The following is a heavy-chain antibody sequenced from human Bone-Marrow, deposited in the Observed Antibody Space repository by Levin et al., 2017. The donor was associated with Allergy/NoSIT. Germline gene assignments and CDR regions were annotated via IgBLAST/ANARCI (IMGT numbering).Heavy chain of an antibody. V-gene: IGHV1-24*01. CDR2: FDPEDGET. D-gene: IGHD1-1*01. Sequence: GESLKISCKVSGYTLSKLSMHWVRQAPGKGLEWMGGFDPEDGETIYAETFQDRLSMTEDTSADTAYMELTSLTSEDTAVYFCTTGLWGENWNHGAYWGQGTQVTVSS. CDR3: TTGLWGENWNHGAY. J-gene: IGHJ4*02. CDR1: GYTLSKLS.